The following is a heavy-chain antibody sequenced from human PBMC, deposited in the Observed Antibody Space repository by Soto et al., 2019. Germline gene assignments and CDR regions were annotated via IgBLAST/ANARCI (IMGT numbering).Heavy chain of an antibody. D-gene: IGHD3-9*01. CDR3: AKGSHYDILTAYHAFDF. CDR2: INSDGSTT. V-gene: IGHV3-74*01. J-gene: IGHJ4*02. Sequence: GGSLRLSCAASGFTFSSYWMHWVRQAPGKGLVWVSRINSDGSTTTYADSVKGRFTISRDNAQNTVHLQMSRLRAEDTAMYYCAKGSHYDILTAYHAFDFWGQGTLVTVSS. CDR1: GFTFSSYW.